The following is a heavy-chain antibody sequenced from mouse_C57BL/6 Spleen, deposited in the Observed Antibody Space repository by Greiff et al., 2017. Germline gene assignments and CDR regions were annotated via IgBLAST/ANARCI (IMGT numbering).Heavy chain of an antibody. CDR1: GYTFTSYW. Sequence: QVQLQQPGAELVKPGASVKLSCKASGYTFTSYWMHWVKQRPGQGLEWIGMIHPNSGSTNYNEKFKSKATLTVDKSSSTAYMQLSSLTSEDSAVYCCARDSNYEGYYFDCWGQGTTLTVSS. CDR2: IHPNSGST. CDR3: ARDSNYEGYYFDC. J-gene: IGHJ2*01. D-gene: IGHD2-5*01. V-gene: IGHV1-64*01.